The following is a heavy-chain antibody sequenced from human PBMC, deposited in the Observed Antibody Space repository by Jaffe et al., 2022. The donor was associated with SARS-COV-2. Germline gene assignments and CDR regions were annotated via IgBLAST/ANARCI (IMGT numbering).Heavy chain of an antibody. V-gene: IGHV1-69*01. D-gene: IGHD6-19*01. CDR2: IIPIFGTA. J-gene: IGHJ6*02. CDR1: GGTFSSYA. CDR3: ARGGVEKVSVAGPPVLHGMDV. Sequence: QVQLVQSGAEVKKPGSSVKVSCKASGGTFSSYAISWVRQAPGQGLEWMGGIIPIFGTANYAQKFQGRVTITADESTSTAYMELSSLRSEDTAVYYCARGGVEKVSVAGPPVLHGMDVWGQGTTVTVSS.